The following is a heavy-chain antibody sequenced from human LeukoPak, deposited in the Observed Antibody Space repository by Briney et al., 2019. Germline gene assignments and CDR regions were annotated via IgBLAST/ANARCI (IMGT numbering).Heavy chain of an antibody. D-gene: IGHD6-19*01. V-gene: IGHV4-59*01. J-gene: IGHJ6*02. Sequence: PSETLSLTCTVSGGSTSSYYWTWIRQPPGKGLEWFGYIYYSGSTKYNPSLKSRVTMSVDTSKNQFSLKLSSVTAADTAVYYCARDRQWLVLYYYYGMDVWGQGTTVTVSS. CDR2: IYYSGST. CDR3: ARDRQWLVLYYYYGMDV. CDR1: GGSTSSYY.